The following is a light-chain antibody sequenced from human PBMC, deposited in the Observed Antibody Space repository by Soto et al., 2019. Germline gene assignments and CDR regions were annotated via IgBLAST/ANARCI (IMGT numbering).Light chain of an antibody. J-gene: IGKJ4*01. CDR2: GAS. Sequence: EIVLTQSPGTLSLSPGERATLSCRASQSVSYSYLAWYRQKPGQAPRLLIYGASSRATGIPDRFSDSGSGTDFTLTISRLEPEDFAVYYCQQYVTSPLTFGGGTKVEIK. CDR3: QQYVTSPLT. CDR1: QSVSYSY. V-gene: IGKV3-20*01.